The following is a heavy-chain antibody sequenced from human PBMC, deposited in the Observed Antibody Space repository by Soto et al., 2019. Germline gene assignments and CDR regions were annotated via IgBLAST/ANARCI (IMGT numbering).Heavy chain of an antibody. CDR2: FDPEDGET. CDR3: AIRGLLVPAAIPVGGIHFDY. CDR1: GYTLTELS. V-gene: IGHV1-24*01. J-gene: IGHJ4*02. Sequence: ASVKVSCKVSGYTLTELSMHWVRQAPGNGLEWMGGFDPEDGETIYAQKVQGRVTMTEDTSTDTAYMELSSLRSEDTAVYYCAIRGLLVPAAIPVGGIHFDYWGQGTLVTVSS. D-gene: IGHD2-2*02.